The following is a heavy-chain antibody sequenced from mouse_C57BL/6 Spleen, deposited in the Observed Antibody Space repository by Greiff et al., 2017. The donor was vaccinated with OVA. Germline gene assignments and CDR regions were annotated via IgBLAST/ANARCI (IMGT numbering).Heavy chain of an antibody. CDR3: ARNPPYDGYERGAMDY. CDR2: IWTGGGT. D-gene: IGHD2-3*01. Sequence: QVQLKQSGPGLVAPSQSLSITCTVSGFSLTSYAISWVRQPPGKGLEWLGVIWTGGGTNYNSALKSRLSISKDTSKSQVFLKMNSLQTDDTARYYSARNPPYDGYERGAMDYWGQGTSVTVSS. CDR1: GFSLTSYA. V-gene: IGHV2-9-1*01. J-gene: IGHJ4*01.